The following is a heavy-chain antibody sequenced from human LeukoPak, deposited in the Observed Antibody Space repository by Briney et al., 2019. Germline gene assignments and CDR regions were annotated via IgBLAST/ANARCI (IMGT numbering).Heavy chain of an antibody. CDR3: APSIAAAGAFDY. CDR1: GFTFSSYA. V-gene: IGHV3-23*01. Sequence: PGGSLRLSCAASGFTFSSYAMSWVRQAPGKGLEWVSAISGSGGSTYYADSVKGRFTISRDNSKNTLYLQTNSLRAEDTAVYYCAPSIAAAGAFDYWGQGTLVTVSS. D-gene: IGHD6-13*01. J-gene: IGHJ4*02. CDR2: ISGSGGST.